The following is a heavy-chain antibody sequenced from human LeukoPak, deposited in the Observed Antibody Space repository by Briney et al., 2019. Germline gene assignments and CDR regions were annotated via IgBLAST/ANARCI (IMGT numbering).Heavy chain of an antibody. CDR3: AKVANTRGNWFDP. D-gene: IGHD3-3*01. Sequence: ASVKVSCKPSGYTFTSYDINWVRQAPGQGLEWMGWMNPNSGNTAYAQKFQGRVTMTRNTSTSTAYMELSSLRSEDTAVYYCAKVANTRGNWFDPWGQGTLVTVSS. CDR2: MNPNSGNT. V-gene: IGHV1-8*01. J-gene: IGHJ5*02. CDR1: GYTFTSYD.